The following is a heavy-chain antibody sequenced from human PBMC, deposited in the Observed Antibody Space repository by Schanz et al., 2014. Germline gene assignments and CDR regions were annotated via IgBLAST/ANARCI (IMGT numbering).Heavy chain of an antibody. V-gene: IGHV1-2*02. D-gene: IGHD6-19*01. J-gene: IGHJ2*01. CDR1: GYTTFTDYY. CDR2: INPNSGDT. Sequence: QVQLVQSGAEVKKPGASVKVSCKASGYTTFTDYYIHWVRQAPGQGLEWMGWINPNSGDTNYAQKFQGGVTMTRDTSSSTASMEVSRLKSDDTAVYYCARLSVAGRPHVNYWYFDLWGRGTLVTVSS. CDR3: ARLSVAGRPHVNYWYFDL.